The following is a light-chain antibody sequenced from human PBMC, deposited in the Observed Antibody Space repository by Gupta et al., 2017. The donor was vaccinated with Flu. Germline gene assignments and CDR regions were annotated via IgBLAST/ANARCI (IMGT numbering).Light chain of an antibody. J-gene: IGLJ3*02. CDR1: SSNIGSNN. CDR2: TNN. Sequence: VTISSSGSSSNIGSNNVNWYQQRPRTAPNLLIYTNNQRPSGVPDRFSGSKSDTSASLAISGLQAEDEADYYCASWDDSRNGGVFGGGTKLTVL. V-gene: IGLV1-44*01. CDR3: ASWDDSRNGGV.